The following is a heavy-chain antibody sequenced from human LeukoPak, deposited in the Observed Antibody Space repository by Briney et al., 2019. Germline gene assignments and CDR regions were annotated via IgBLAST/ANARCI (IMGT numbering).Heavy chain of an antibody. V-gene: IGHV4-4*07. D-gene: IGHD3-10*01. CDR1: GGSISSYY. Sequence: SETLSLTCTVSGGSISSYYWSWIRQPAGKGLEWIGRIYTSGSTNYNPSLKSRVTISVDTSKNQFSLKLSSVTAADTAVYYCARLKITMVSYYFDYWGQGTLVTVSS. CDR3: ARLKITMVSYYFDY. J-gene: IGHJ4*02. CDR2: IYTSGST.